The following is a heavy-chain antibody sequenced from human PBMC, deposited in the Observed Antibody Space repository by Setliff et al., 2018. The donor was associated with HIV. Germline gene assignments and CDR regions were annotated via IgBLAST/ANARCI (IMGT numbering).Heavy chain of an antibody. J-gene: IGHJ6*03. D-gene: IGHD1-26*01. CDR3: ASPSPDTGIVGANCMGV. V-gene: IGHV1-69*10. CDR1: GGTFRNFA. CDR2: TIPLLYLT. Sequence: SVKVSCKASGGTFRNFAISWVRQAPGQGLEWMGGTIPLLYLTDYAQKFQGRLTLTTDESTSTAYMELSGLRSDDTGVYYCASPSPDTGIVGANCMGVWGKGTTVTVSS.